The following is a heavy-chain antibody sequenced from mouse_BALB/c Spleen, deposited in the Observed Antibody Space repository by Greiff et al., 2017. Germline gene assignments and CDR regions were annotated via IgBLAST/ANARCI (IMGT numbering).Heavy chain of an antibody. V-gene: IGHV5-9-3*01. Sequence: EVKLVESGGGLVKPGGSLKLSCAASGFTFSSYAMSWVRQTPEKRLEWVATISSGGSYTYYPDSVKGRFTISRDNAKNTLYLQMTSLRSEDTAMYYCASTVVATYYAMDYWGQGTSVTVSS. CDR2: ISSGGSYT. D-gene: IGHD1-1*01. CDR3: ASTVVATYYAMDY. J-gene: IGHJ4*01. CDR1: GFTFSSYA.